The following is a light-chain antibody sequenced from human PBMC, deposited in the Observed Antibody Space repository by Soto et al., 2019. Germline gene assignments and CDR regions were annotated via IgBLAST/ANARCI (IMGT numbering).Light chain of an antibody. CDR3: SSYTSSITRVI. CDR1: SSEVGGYNY. Sequence: QSALTQPASVSGSPRQSITISCTGTSSEVGGYNYVSWYQQHPGKAPKLMIYDVSNRPSGVSNRFSGSKSGNTASLTISGLQAEDEADYYCSSYTSSITRVIFGGGTKVTVL. J-gene: IGLJ2*01. V-gene: IGLV2-14*01. CDR2: DVS.